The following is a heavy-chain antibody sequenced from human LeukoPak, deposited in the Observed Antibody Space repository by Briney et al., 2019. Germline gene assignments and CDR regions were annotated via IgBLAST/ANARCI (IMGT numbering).Heavy chain of an antibody. V-gene: IGHV3-23*01. Sequence: GGPLRLSFAPSEFTFSGYARSGVAQAPGKGLDGVSPISGSGGSTYYAASVKGRFTISRDNSKNTLYLQMNSLRAEDTAVYYCAKGRSYQLHINWFDPWGQGTLVTVSS. CDR2: ISGSGGST. D-gene: IGHD2-2*01. J-gene: IGHJ5*02. CDR1: EFTFSGYA. CDR3: AKGRSYQLHINWFDP.